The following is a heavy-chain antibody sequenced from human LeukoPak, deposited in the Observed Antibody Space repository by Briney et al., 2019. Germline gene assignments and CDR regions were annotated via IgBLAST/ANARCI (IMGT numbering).Heavy chain of an antibody. V-gene: IGHV1-8*01. D-gene: IGHD3-22*01. CDR2: MNPNSGNT. J-gene: IGHJ4*02. CDR3: ARVERDSSGYYYPDY. Sequence: ASVKVSCKASGYTFTSYDINWVRQATGQGLEWMGWMNPNSGNTGYAQKFQGRVTMTRNTSISTAYMDLSSLRSEDTAVYYCARVERDSSGYYYPDYWGQGTLVTVSS. CDR1: GYTFTSYD.